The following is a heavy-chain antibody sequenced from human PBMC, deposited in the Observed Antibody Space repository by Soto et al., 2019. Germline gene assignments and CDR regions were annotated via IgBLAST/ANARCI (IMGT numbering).Heavy chain of an antibody. CDR3: TTDSYITSIIVRFDY. Sequence: GGSLSLSCAASGFNFCNAWLNWVRQAPGKGLEWVGRVKSKNDGGTTDFAAPVKGRFAISRDDSKNMVYLEMNSLQTEDTAIYYCTTDSYITSIIVRFDYWGHGTLVTVSS. CDR1: GFNFCNAW. V-gene: IGHV3-15*07. D-gene: IGHD3-22*01. J-gene: IGHJ4*01. CDR2: VKSKNDGGTT.